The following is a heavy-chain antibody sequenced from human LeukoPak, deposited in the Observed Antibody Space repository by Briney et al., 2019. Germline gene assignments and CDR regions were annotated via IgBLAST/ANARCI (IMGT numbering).Heavy chain of an antibody. Sequence: SVKVSCKAPGGSFGRYAISWVRQAPGQGLEWIGGFVPILGTANYAQKFQGRVTITADDSTGTAYMELTSLRSADTAVYYCARSQGYSYGSSYWGQGTLVTVSS. CDR2: FVPILGTA. CDR3: ARSQGYSYGSSY. CDR1: GGSFGRYA. D-gene: IGHD5-18*01. V-gene: IGHV1-69*13. J-gene: IGHJ4*02.